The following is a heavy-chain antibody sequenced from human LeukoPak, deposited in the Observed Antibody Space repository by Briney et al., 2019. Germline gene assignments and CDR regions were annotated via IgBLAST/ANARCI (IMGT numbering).Heavy chain of an antibody. CDR3: ARTLITYYYDSSGYYHFDY. Sequence: PSETLSLTCAVYGGSFGGYYWSWIRQPPGKGLEWIGEINHSGSTNYNPSLKSRVTISVDTSKNQFSLKLSSVTAADTAVYYCARTLITYYYDSSGYYHFDYWGQGTLVTVSS. V-gene: IGHV4-34*01. D-gene: IGHD3-22*01. J-gene: IGHJ4*02. CDR2: INHSGST. CDR1: GGSFGGYY.